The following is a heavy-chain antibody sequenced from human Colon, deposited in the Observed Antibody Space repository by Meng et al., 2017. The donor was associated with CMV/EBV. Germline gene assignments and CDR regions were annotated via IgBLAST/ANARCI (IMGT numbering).Heavy chain of an antibody. Sequence: GGSLRLSCLVSGFTFNDNWMHWVRQAPGKGLEWVAFIRFEGSDKYYTDSVKGRFTISRDNSKNTLSLQMNSLRAEDTAVYYCAKVLGEYTYGLGTKEIDYWGQGTLVTVSS. CDR2: IRFEGSDK. CDR1: GFTFNDNW. J-gene: IGHJ4*02. CDR3: AKVLGEYTYGLGTKEIDY. V-gene: IGHV3-30*02. D-gene: IGHD3-10*01.